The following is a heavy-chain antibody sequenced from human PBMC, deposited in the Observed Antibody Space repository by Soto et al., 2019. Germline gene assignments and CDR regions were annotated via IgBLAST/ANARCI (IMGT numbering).Heavy chain of an antibody. J-gene: IGHJ4*02. CDR2: INPNSGGT. CDR1: GYTFTCYY. CDR3: ARDLKLQQLPLLGY. Sequence: ASVKVSCKASGYTFTCYYMHWVRQAPGQGLEWMGWINPNSGGTNYAQKFQGRVTMTRDTSISTAYMELSRLRSDDTAVYYCARDLKLQQLPLLGYWGQGTLVTVSS. V-gene: IGHV1-2*02. D-gene: IGHD6-13*01.